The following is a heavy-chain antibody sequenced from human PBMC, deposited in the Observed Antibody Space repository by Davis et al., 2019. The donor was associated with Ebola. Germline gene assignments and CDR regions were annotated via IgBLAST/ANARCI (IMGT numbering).Heavy chain of an antibody. J-gene: IGHJ6*04. CDR1: GYTFTNYY. D-gene: IGHD6-19*01. Sequence: ASVKVSCKASGYTFTNYYMHWVRQAPGQGLEWMGIINPSGGSTSYAQKFQGRVTMTRDTSTSTVYMELSSLRSEDTAVYYCAREVVFVAGTPYYYYYGMDVWGKGTTVTVSS. CDR3: AREVVFVAGTPYYYYYGMDV. CDR2: INPSGGST. V-gene: IGHV1-46*01.